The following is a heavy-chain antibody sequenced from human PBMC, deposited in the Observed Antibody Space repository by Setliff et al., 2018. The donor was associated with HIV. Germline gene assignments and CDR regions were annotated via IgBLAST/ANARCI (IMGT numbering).Heavy chain of an antibody. CDR2: IYTSGNT. CDR1: GGSISSGSYY. Sequence: SETLSLTCTVSGGSISSGSYYWSWIRQPAGKGLEWIGRIYTSGNTNYNPSLKSRVTISVDTSKNQFSLKLRSVTAADTAMYYCAGGLGFSSFWDDAFDIWGQGTMVTVSS. V-gene: IGHV4-61*02. D-gene: IGHD6-13*01. CDR3: AGGLGFSSFWDDAFDI. J-gene: IGHJ3*02.